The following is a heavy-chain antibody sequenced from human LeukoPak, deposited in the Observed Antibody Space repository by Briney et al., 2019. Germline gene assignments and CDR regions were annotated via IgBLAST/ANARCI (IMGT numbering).Heavy chain of an antibody. CDR1: GFTFSNYW. J-gene: IGHJ4*02. D-gene: IGHD1-26*01. CDR3: VRSMSGCREL. V-gene: IGHV3-74*01. CDR2: ISEDGSRT. Sequence: PGGSLRLSCAGSGFTFSNYWVHWVRQAPGKGLAWVSRISEDGSRTDYADFVKGRFTISRDNAKNTLYLQMNSLSAEDTAMYYCVRSMSGCRELWGQGTLVTVSP.